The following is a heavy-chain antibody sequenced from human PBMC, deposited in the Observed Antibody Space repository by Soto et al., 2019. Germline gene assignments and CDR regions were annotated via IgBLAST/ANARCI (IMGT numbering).Heavy chain of an antibody. CDR1: GGSISSSSYY. D-gene: IGHD6-13*01. V-gene: IGHV4-39*01. Sequence: PSETLSLTCTVSGGSISSSSYYWGWIRQPPGKGLEWIGSIYYSGSTYYNPSLKSRVTISVDTSKNQFSLKLSSVTAADTAVYYCARLRIAAAGTVAWFAPWGQGTLVTVSS. CDR2: IYYSGST. J-gene: IGHJ5*02. CDR3: ARLRIAAAGTVAWFAP.